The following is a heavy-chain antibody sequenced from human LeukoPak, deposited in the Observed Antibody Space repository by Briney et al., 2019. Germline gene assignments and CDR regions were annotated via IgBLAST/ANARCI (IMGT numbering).Heavy chain of an antibody. CDR1: GYSCTSYW. D-gene: IGHD2-2*02. CDR3: ARHHVDTSYDY. V-gene: IGHV5-51*01. J-gene: IGHJ4*02. Sequence: GESLKISCKGSGYSCTSYWIGCVRQMLGKGLEWMGIIYPGDSDTRYSPSFQGQVTISADKSISTAYLQWSSLKASDTAMYYCARHHVDTSYDYWGQGTLVTVSS. CDR2: IYPGDSDT.